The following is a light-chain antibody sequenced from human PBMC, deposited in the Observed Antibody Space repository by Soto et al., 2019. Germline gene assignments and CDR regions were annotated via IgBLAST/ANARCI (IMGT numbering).Light chain of an antibody. CDR2: DAS. Sequence: IQMTQSPSSLSASVGDRVTITCRASQSISSWLAWYQQKPGKAPKLLIYDASSLESGVPSRFSGSGSGTEFTLTISSLQPDDSATYYCQQYDSYSPWMFGQGTKVDIK. CDR3: QQYDSYSPWM. V-gene: IGKV1-5*01. J-gene: IGKJ1*01. CDR1: QSISSW.